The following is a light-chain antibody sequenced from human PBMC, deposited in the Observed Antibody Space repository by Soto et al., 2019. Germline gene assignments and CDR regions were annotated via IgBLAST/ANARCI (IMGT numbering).Light chain of an antibody. Sequence: QPVLTRPPSVSGAPGQRVTISCTGSSSNIGAGYDVHWYQQLPGTAPKLLIYGNSNRPSGVPDRFSGSKSGTSASLAITGLQAEDEADYYCQSYDSSLSVWVFGGGTKLTVL. J-gene: IGLJ3*02. V-gene: IGLV1-40*01. CDR1: SSNIGAGYD. CDR3: QSYDSSLSVWV. CDR2: GNS.